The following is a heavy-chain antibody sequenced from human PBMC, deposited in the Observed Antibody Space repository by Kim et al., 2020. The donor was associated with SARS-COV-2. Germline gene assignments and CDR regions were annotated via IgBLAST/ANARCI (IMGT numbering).Heavy chain of an antibody. CDR3: ARALGGSYYYGMDV. V-gene: IGHV3-30*01. Sequence: PDSVKGRFTSSRDNSKNTLYRQMTSQRAEDTAVYYCARALGGSYYYGMDVWGQGTTVTVSS. D-gene: IGHD1-26*01. J-gene: IGHJ6*02.